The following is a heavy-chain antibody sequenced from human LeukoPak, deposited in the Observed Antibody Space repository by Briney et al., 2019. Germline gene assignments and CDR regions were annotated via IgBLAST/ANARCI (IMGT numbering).Heavy chain of an antibody. J-gene: IGHJ4*02. Sequence: SETLSLTCTVSGGSISSYYWSWIRQPAGKGLEWIGRIHTSGSTDYNPSLKSRVTMSVDTSKNQFSLKLRSVTAADTAVYYCVREGSATARPFVSNDYWGQGTLVTVSS. CDR1: GGSISSYY. CDR3: VREGSATARPFVSNDY. V-gene: IGHV4-4*07. D-gene: IGHD6-6*01. CDR2: IHTSGST.